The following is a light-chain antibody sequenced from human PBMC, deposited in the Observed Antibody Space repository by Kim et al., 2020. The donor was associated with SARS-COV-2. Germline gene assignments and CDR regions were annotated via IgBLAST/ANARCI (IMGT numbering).Light chain of an antibody. CDR2: GAS. CDR3: QQYSSSPAT. CDR1: QSVSSNY. V-gene: IGKV3-20*01. Sequence: SPGERATLSCRASQSVSSNYLAWYQQKPGQAPRLLIYGASSRATGIPDRFSGSGSGTDFTLTITGLEPEDFAVYYCQQYSSSPATFGQGTKVDIK. J-gene: IGKJ1*01.